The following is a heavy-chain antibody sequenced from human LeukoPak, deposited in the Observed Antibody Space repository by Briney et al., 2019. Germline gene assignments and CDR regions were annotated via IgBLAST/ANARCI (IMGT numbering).Heavy chain of an antibody. CDR1: GGSFSFYS. Sequence: PSETLSLTCAVYGGSFSFYSWTWIRQPPGKGLEWIGEINHRGSTDYNSSLKSRVTISVDTSKNQFSLMLSSVTAADTAVYYCARGETARLPYFSYWGQGTLVTVPS. CDR2: INHRGST. J-gene: IGHJ4*02. D-gene: IGHD6-6*01. V-gene: IGHV4-34*01. CDR3: ARGETARLPYFSY.